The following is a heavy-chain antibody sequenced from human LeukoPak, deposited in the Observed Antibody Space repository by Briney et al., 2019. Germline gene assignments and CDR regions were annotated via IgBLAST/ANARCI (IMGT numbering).Heavy chain of an antibody. D-gene: IGHD3-22*01. Sequence: SVKVSCKSSGGTFSSYAIIWVRQAPGQGLEWMGGIIPIFGTANYAQKFQGRVTITADESTSTAYMELSSLRSEDTAVYYCARGPRYYYDSSDLPRRFDPWGQGILVTVSS. V-gene: IGHV1-69*13. CDR1: GGTFSSYA. CDR3: ARGPRYYYDSSDLPRRFDP. CDR2: IIPIFGTA. J-gene: IGHJ5*02.